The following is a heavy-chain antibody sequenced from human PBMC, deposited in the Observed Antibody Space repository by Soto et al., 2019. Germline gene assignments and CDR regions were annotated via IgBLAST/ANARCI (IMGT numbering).Heavy chain of an antibody. Sequence: ASVKVSCKASGGTFSGYAISWVRQAPGQGLEWMGGIIPIFGTANYAQKFQGRVTITADESTSTAYMELSSLRSEDTAVYYCAKFPDLNYCGGDCYSWGQGTMVTVSS. D-gene: IGHD2-21*02. V-gene: IGHV1-69*13. CDR3: AKFPDLNYCGGDCYS. CDR2: IIPIFGTA. J-gene: IGHJ3*01. CDR1: GGTFSGYA.